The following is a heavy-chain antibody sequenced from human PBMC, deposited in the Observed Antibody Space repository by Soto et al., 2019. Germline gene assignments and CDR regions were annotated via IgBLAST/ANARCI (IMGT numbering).Heavy chain of an antibody. J-gene: IGHJ4*02. CDR3: ARESYDYIFSFNY. CDR1: GYTFTGCY. Sequence: ASVKVSCKASGYTFTGCYMHWVRQAPGQGLEWMGWINPNSGGTNYAQKFQGWVTMTRDTSISTAYMELSRLRSDDTAVYYCARESYDYIFSFNYWGQGTLVTAPQ. V-gene: IGHV1-2*04. D-gene: IGHD3-16*01. CDR2: INPNSGGT.